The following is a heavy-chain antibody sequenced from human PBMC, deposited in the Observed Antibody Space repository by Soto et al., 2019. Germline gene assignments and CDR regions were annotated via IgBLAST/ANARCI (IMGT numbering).Heavy chain of an antibody. Sequence: PGGSLRLSCAASEFTFSSYAMSWVRQAPGKGLEWVSGISGIGNSAYYADSVKGRFTISRDNSKNTLYLQMNSLRAEDTAAHYCAKDRRSAWNYYYGMDVWGQGTTVTVSS. CDR2: ISGIGNSA. V-gene: IGHV3-23*01. CDR1: EFTFSSYA. D-gene: IGHD6-19*01. J-gene: IGHJ6*02. CDR3: AKDRRSAWNYYYGMDV.